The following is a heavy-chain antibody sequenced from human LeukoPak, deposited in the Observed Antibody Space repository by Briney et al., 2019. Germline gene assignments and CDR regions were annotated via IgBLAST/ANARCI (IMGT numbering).Heavy chain of an antibody. D-gene: IGHD3-9*01. Sequence: PGGSLRLSCAASGFTFSDYYMSWIRQAPGKGLEWVSYIGSSGSTIYYADSVKGRFTISRDNAKNSLYLQMNSLRAEDTAVYYCARRGYDILTGYSAYWDYGMDVWGQGTTVTVSS. CDR2: IGSSGSTI. J-gene: IGHJ6*02. CDR3: ARRGYDILTGYSAYWDYGMDV. CDR1: GFTFSDYY. V-gene: IGHV3-11*01.